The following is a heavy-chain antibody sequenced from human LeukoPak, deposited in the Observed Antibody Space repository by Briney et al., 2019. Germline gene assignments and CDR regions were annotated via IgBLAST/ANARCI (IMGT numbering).Heavy chain of an antibody. D-gene: IGHD3-22*01. J-gene: IGHJ4*02. Sequence: SETLSLTCTVSDYSIGSGYSWGWIRQPPGKGLEWIATISHDGTTFYNPSLKSRVTMTLDTSRNQFSLRLSSVTAADTAVYYCARDLSVYYYHYFDFWGQGTLVTVSS. CDR3: ARDLSVYYYHYFDF. V-gene: IGHV4-38-2*02. CDR2: ISHDGTT. CDR1: DYSIGSGYS.